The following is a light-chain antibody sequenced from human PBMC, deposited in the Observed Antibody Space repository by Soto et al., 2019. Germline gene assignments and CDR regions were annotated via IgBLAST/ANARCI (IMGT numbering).Light chain of an antibody. CDR2: AAS. J-gene: IGKJ3*01. CDR1: QGIXSX. Sequence: DIQMTQSPSSVSASVGDRVTITCRASQGIXSXLAWYQQNPGKAPKLLIYAASSLQTGVPSRFSGSGSGTDFTLTISSLQPEDFATYYCQQANTFPPAFGPGTKLDIK. V-gene: IGKV1D-12*01. CDR3: QQANTFPPA.